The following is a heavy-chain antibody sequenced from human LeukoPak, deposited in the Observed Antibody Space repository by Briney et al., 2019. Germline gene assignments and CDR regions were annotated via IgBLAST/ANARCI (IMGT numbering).Heavy chain of an antibody. J-gene: IGHJ4*02. CDR2: ISSSGSTI. CDR3: ARPSRRGGYSYAFDY. D-gene: IGHD5-18*01. V-gene: IGHV3-48*04. Sequence: GRSLRLSCAASGFTFSSYGMHWVRQAPGKGLEWVSYISSSGSTIYYADSVKGRFTISRDNAKNSLYLQMNSLRAEDTAVYYCARPSRRGGYSYAFDYWGQGTLVTVSS. CDR1: GFTFSSYG.